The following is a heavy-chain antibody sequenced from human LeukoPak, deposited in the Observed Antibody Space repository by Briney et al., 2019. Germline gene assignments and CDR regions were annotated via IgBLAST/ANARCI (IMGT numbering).Heavy chain of an antibody. CDR2: IYYSGST. D-gene: IGHD3-10*01. V-gene: IGHV4-39*01. CDR1: GGSISSSGYY. Sequence: SETLSLTCTVSGGSISSSGYYWGWIRQPPGKGLEWIGSIYYSGSTYNNPSLKSRVTISVDTSKNQFSLKLSSVTAADTAVYYCASRSPYYYGSPFDYWGQGTLVTVSS. CDR3: ASRSPYYYGSPFDY. J-gene: IGHJ4*02.